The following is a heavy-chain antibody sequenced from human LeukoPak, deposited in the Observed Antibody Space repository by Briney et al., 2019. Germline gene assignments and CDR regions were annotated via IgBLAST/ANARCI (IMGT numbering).Heavy chain of an antibody. J-gene: IGHJ4*02. CDR3: ARERVF. CDR1: GFTFDSFA. CDR2: ISSSGGST. V-gene: IGHV3-23*01. Sequence: GGSLRLSCAASGFTFDSFAMSWVRQAPGRGLEWVSAISSSGGSTNYADSVKGRFTISRDSAKNTLYLQMNSLRAEDTAVYYCARERVFWGQGTLVTVSS.